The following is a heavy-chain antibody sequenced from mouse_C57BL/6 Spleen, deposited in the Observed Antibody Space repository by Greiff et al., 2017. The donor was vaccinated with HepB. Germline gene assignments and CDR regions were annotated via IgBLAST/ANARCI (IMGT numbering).Heavy chain of an antibody. CDR1: GYTFTSYW. Sequence: VQLQQPGAELVQPGASVKMSCKASGYTFTSYWITWVKQRPGQGLEWMGDIYPGSGSTNYNEKFKSKATLSVDTSSSTAYMQLSSLTSEDSAFYYCARCDYGRSPYWYFDVWGTGTTVTVSS. CDR2: IYPGSGST. J-gene: IGHJ1*03. D-gene: IGHD1-1*01. V-gene: IGHV1-55*01. CDR3: ARCDYGRSPYWYFDV.